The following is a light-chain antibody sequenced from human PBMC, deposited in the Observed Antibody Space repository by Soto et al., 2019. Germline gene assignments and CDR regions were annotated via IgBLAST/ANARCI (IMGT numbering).Light chain of an antibody. CDR3: QQFGSSPPYT. J-gene: IGKJ2*01. V-gene: IGKV3-20*01. CDR2: GAS. CDR1: QSVSSRY. Sequence: EIVLTQSPGTLSLSPGERATLSCRASQSVSSRYLAWYQQKSGQAPKLLIYGASSRATGIPDRFSGSGSGTDFTLTISRLEPEDFAVYFCQQFGSSPPYTFGQGTKLEIK.